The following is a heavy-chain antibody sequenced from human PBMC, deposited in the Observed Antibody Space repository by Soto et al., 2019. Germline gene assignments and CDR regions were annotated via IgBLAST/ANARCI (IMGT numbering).Heavy chain of an antibody. Sequence: SQTLSLTCVVSGNNVSTNSAGWNWIRQSPSRGLEWLGRTYYRSKWNNDYAASVKSRITVNPDTSKNQFSLHLNSVTPEDTGVYYCARNSWNAPPAFDFWGQGIQVPVSS. V-gene: IGHV6-1*01. CDR1: GNNVSTNSAG. J-gene: IGHJ4*02. CDR3: ARNSWNAPPAFDF. CDR2: TYYRSKWNN. D-gene: IGHD1-1*01.